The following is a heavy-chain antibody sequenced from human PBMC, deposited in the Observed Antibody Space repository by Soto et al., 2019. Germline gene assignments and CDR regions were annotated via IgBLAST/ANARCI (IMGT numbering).Heavy chain of an antibody. D-gene: IGHD3-10*01. Sequence: PSETLSLTCPVSGGSISSSSYYWGWIRQPPGKGLEWIGSIYYSGSTYYNPSLKSRVTISVDTSKNQFSLKLSSVTAADTAVYYCARGKWFGELYWFDPWGQGTLVTVSS. J-gene: IGHJ5*02. V-gene: IGHV4-39*01. CDR1: GGSISSSSYY. CDR2: IYYSGST. CDR3: ARGKWFGELYWFDP.